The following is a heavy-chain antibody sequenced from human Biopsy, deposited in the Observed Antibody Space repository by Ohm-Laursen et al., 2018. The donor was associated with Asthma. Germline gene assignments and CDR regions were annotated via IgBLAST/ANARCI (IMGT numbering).Heavy chain of an antibody. Sequence: SLRLSCAASGFSFSNYDMHWVRQAPGKGLDWVAVISFDGTNRNYTDSVKGRFTISRDNSRNTLHLEMNSLRAEDTAVYFCAKEVFPGWELRRGPDSWGQGTLVTVSS. D-gene: IGHD1-26*01. CDR1: GFSFSNYD. J-gene: IGHJ4*02. CDR2: ISFDGTNR. V-gene: IGHV3-30*18. CDR3: AKEVFPGWELRRGPDS.